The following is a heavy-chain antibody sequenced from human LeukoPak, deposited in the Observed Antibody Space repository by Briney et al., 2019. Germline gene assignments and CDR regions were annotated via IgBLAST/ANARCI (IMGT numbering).Heavy chain of an antibody. Sequence: PGESLKISCKGSGYIFTSYCIGWVRQMPGKGLEWMGIIYPGDSDTRYSPSFQGQVTISADKSISTAYLQWSSLKASDTAMYYCARQFFCSSTSCLLGFDYWGQGTLVTVSS. J-gene: IGHJ4*02. V-gene: IGHV5-51*01. CDR3: ARQFFCSSTSCLLGFDY. CDR2: IYPGDSDT. D-gene: IGHD2-2*01. CDR1: GYIFTSYC.